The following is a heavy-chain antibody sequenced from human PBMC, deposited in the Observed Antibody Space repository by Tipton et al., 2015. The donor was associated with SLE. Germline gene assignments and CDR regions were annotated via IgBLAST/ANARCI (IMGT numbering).Heavy chain of an antibody. J-gene: IGHJ5*02. Sequence: LRLSCTVSGGSLSSPYWRWIRQAPGKGLEWIGYISHSETTNYNPSLKRRVTISVDTSKNQFSLKLSSVTAADTAVYYCARHITMVQGVIMGWFDPWGQGTLVTVSS. V-gene: IGHV4-59*08. CDR1: GGSLSSPY. CDR3: ARHITMVQGVIMGWFDP. D-gene: IGHD3-10*01. CDR2: ISHSETT.